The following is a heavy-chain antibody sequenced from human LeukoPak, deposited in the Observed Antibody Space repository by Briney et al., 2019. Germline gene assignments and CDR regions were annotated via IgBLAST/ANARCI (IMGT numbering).Heavy chain of an antibody. CDR3: ARVGTYYRSLDS. CDR2: IYHSGGT. Sequence: PSETLSLTCTVSGGSINDASWTWIRQPPGQGLEWIGYIYHSGGTNYNPSLKSRVSISLDTSKNQFSLKLSSVTAADTAVYYCARVGTYYRSLDSWGQGTWSPSPQ. D-gene: IGHD3-10*01. V-gene: IGHV4-59*01. J-gene: IGHJ4*02. CDR1: GGSINDAS.